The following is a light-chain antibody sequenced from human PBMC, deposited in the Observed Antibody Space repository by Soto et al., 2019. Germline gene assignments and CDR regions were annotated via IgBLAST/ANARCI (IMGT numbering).Light chain of an antibody. J-gene: IGKJ2*01. CDR1: QSVASN. CDR2: GAS. Sequence: EIVMTQSPASLSVSPGDGATLSCRASQSVASNVDWYQQKPGQGPRLLIHGASTRAAGVPARFSGSGSGTDFTVTISSLQSEDFAVFYCQQYHNWPPQYTFGQATKLSIK. CDR3: QQYHNWPPQYT. V-gene: IGKV3-15*01.